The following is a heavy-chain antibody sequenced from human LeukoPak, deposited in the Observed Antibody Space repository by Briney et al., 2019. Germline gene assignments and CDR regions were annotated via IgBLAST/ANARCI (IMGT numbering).Heavy chain of an antibody. Sequence: SETLSLTCAVSGYSISSGYYWGWIRQPPGKGLEWIGSIYHSGSTYYNPSLKSRVTISVDTSKNQFSLKLSSVTAADTAVYYCARHRCCSSTAYMDVWGKGTTATVSS. CDR2: IYHSGST. V-gene: IGHV4-38-2*01. CDR3: ARHRCCSSTAYMDV. D-gene: IGHD2-2*01. J-gene: IGHJ6*03. CDR1: GYSISSGYY.